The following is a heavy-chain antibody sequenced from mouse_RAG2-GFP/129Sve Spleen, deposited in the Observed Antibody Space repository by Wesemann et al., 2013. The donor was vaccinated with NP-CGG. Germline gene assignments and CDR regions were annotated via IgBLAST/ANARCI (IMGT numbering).Heavy chain of an antibody. J-gene: IGHJ4*01. CDR1: GFNIKDTY. CDR3: ALYWDYAMDY. Sequence: EVQLQQSGAELVKPGASVKLSCTASGFNIKDTYMHWVKQRPEQGLEWIGRIDPANGNTKYDPKFQGKATITADTSSNTAYLQLSSLTSEDTAVYYCALYWDYAMDYWGGSRGTSVTVSS. V-gene: IGHV14-3*02. CDR2: IDPANGNT. D-gene: IGHD2-1*01.